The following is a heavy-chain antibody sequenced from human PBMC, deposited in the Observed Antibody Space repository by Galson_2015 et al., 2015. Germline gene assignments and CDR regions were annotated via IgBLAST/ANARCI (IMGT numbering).Heavy chain of an antibody. D-gene: IGHD6-13*01. CDR2: ISSSSSYI. J-gene: IGHJ6*03. CDR3: ARDVAAAGTSTGGYMDV. V-gene: IGHV3-21*01. Sequence: SLRLSCAASGFTFSSYSMNWVRQAPGKGLEWVSSISSSSSYIYYADSVKGRFTISRDNAKNSLYLQMNSLRAEDTAVYYCARDVAAAGTSTGGYMDVWGKGTTVTVSS. CDR1: GFTFSSYS.